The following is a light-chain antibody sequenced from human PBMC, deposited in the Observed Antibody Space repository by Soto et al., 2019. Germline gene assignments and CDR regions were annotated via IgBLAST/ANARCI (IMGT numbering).Light chain of an antibody. CDR3: SSYTTTDTYV. V-gene: IGLV2-14*01. CDR1: ISDVGGYDY. J-gene: IGLJ1*01. CDR2: EVS. Sequence: QSALTQPASVSGSPGQSITISCIGTISDVGGYDYVSWYQQHPGKAPKVIIYEVSNRPSGVSNRFSGSKSGNTASLTISGLQAEDEADYYCSSYTTTDTYVFGTGTKVTVL.